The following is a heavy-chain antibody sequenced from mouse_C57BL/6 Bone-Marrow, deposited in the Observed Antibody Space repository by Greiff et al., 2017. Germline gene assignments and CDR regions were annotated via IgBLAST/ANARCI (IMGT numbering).Heavy chain of an antibody. J-gene: IGHJ1*03. D-gene: IGHD1-1*01. CDR1: GYTFTSYG. Sequence: QVHVKQSGAELARPGASVKLSCKASGYTFTSYGISWVKQRTGQGLEWIGEIYPRSGNTYYNEKFKGKATLTADTSSRTAYMELRSLTSEDYAVYFCARRSYYYGSSYWYFDVWGTGTTVTVSS. CDR2: IYPRSGNT. CDR3: ARRSYYYGSSYWYFDV. V-gene: IGHV1-81*01.